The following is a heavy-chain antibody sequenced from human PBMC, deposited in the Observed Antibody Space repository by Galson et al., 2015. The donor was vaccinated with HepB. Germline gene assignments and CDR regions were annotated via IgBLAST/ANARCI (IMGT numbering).Heavy chain of an antibody. CDR1: GFSFSNHG. Sequence: SLRLSCAASGFSFSNHGMHWVRQAPGKGLDWVAVIWYDGRTKNYADSVKGRFTISRDTSKNTLYLQMNSLTVDDTAVYYCARDRYGETDAFDMWGQGTMVSVSS. V-gene: IGHV3-33*01. CDR2: IWYDGRTK. D-gene: IGHD3-10*01. J-gene: IGHJ3*02. CDR3: ARDRYGETDAFDM.